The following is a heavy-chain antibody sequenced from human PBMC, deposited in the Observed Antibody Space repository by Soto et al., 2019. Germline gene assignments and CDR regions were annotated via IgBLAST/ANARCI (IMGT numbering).Heavy chain of an antibody. CDR1: FYSISIGYY. J-gene: IGHJ4*02. CDR2: IYHSGST. CDR3: AREVRTPYSSSPPFDY. V-gene: IGHV4-38-2*02. Sequence: PSYTLSLTFAFSFYSISIGYYWGWIRQPPGKGLEWIGLIYHSGSTYYNPSLKSRVTISVDTSKNQFSLMLSSVTAADTAVYYCAREVRTPYSSSPPFDYWGQGTLVTVSS. D-gene: IGHD6-6*01.